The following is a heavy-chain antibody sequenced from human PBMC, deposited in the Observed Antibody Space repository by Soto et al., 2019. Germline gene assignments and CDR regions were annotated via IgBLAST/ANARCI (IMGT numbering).Heavy chain of an antibody. J-gene: IGHJ6*02. CDR2: IRGSDNST. CDR3: APMGV. Sequence: GGSLRLSCAASGFTFSSYAMRWVRQAPGKGLEWVSAIRGSDNSTYYADSVKGRFTISRDNSKNTLYLQMSSLRADDTAVYYCAPMGVWGQGTTVTVSS. CDR1: GFTFSSYA. V-gene: IGHV3-23*01.